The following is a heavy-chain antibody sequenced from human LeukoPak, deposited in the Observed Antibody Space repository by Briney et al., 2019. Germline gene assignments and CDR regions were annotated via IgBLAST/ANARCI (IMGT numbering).Heavy chain of an antibody. CDR1: GFTFTTYW. CDR2: ISYDGSNK. CDR3: ARSPYLTIFGVVEHYGMDV. J-gene: IGHJ6*02. V-gene: IGHV3-30-3*01. D-gene: IGHD3-3*01. Sequence: GGSLRLSCAASGFTFTTYWMHWVRQAPGKGLEWVAVISYDGSNKYYADSVKGRFTISRDNSKNTLYLQMNSLRAEDTAVYYCARSPYLTIFGVVEHYGMDVWGQGTTVTVSS.